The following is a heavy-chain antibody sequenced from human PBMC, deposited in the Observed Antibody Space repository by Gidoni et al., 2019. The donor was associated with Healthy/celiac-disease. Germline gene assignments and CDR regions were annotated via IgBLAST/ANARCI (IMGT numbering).Heavy chain of an antibody. D-gene: IGHD1-26*01. CDR3: AADREGISGSYDP. CDR1: GFTFTSSA. J-gene: IGHJ5*02. Sequence: QMQLVQSGPEVKKPGTSVQVSCKASGFTFTSSAVQWVPQARGQRLEWIGWIVVGSGNTNYAQKFQERVTITRDMSTSTAYMELSSLRSEDTAVYYCAADREGISGSYDPWGQGTLVTVSS. CDR2: IVVGSGNT. V-gene: IGHV1-58*01.